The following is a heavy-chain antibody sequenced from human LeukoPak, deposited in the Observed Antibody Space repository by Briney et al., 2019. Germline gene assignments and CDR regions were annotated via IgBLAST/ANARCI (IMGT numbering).Heavy chain of an antibody. CDR1: GGSISSGSYY. V-gene: IGHV4-61*02. J-gene: IGHJ6*03. CDR2: IYTSGST. Sequence: SQTLSLTCTVSGGSISSGSYYWSWIRQPAGKGLEWIGRIYTSGSTNYNPSLKSRVTISVDTSKNQFSLKLSSVTAADTAVYYCAREVHVLRYFDWLPTYYYYYYMDVWGKGTTVTISS. D-gene: IGHD3-9*01. CDR3: AREVHVLRYFDWLPTYYYYYYMDV.